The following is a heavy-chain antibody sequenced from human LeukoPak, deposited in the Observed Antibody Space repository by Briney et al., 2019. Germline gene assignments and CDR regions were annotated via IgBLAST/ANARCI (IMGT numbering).Heavy chain of an antibody. D-gene: IGHD5-18*01. J-gene: IGHJ4*02. CDR1: GFTFSSYA. Sequence: GGSLRLSCAASGFTFSSYAMSWVRQAPGKGLEWVSAISGSGGSTYYADSVKGRFTISRDNSKNTLYLQMNSLRAEDTAVYYCAKDRGGIGDTAMVIPYWGQGTLVTVSS. V-gene: IGHV3-23*01. CDR2: ISGSGGST. CDR3: AKDRGGIGDTAMVIPY.